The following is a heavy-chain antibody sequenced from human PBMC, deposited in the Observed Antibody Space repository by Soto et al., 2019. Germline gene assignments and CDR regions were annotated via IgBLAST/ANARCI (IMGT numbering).Heavy chain of an antibody. Sequence: GGSLRLSCAASGFTFSSYVMHWVRQAPGKGLEWVAVIWYDGSNKYYADSVKGRFTISRDNSKNTLYLQMNSLRAEDTAVYYCARDRVSIAAAGTLLFDPWGQGTLVTVSS. CDR2: IWYDGSNK. V-gene: IGHV3-33*01. CDR3: ARDRVSIAAAGTLLFDP. CDR1: GFTFSSYV. J-gene: IGHJ5*02. D-gene: IGHD6-13*01.